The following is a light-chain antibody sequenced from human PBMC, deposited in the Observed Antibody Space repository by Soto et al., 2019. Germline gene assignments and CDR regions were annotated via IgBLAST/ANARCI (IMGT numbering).Light chain of an antibody. CDR2: AAS. CDR3: QKYNSAPPGIP. V-gene: IGKV1-27*01. CDR1: QGISNY. Sequence: IQMTQSPSSLSASLVCIVTITCLSSQGISNYLAWYQQKPGKVPKLLIYAASTLQSGVPSRFSGSGSGTDFTLTISSLQPEDVATYYCQKYNSAPPGIPFGQGTRLEIK. J-gene: IGKJ5*01.